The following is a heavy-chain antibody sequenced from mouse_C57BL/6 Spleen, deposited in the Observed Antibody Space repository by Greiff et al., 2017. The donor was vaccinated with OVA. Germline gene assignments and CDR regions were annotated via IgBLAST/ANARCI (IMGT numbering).Heavy chain of an antibody. Sequence: EVQRVESGGGLVKPGGSLKLSCAASGFTFSDYGMHWVRQAPEKGLEWVAYISRGSRTIYYADTVKGRFTISRDNAKTTLFLQMTRLRSEDTAMYYCARPGYDDYAMDYWGQGTSVTVSS. CDR2: ISRGSRTI. D-gene: IGHD2-2*01. CDR1: GFTFSDYG. CDR3: ARPGYDDYAMDY. J-gene: IGHJ4*01. V-gene: IGHV5-17*01.